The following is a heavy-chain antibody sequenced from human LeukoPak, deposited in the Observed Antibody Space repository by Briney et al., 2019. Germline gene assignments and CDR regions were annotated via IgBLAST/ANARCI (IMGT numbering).Heavy chain of an antibody. CDR1: GFTFSSSA. D-gene: IGHD6-13*01. CDR2: ISGSGGST. Sequence: PGGSLRLSCVASGFTFSSSAMSWVRQAPERGLEWVSLISGSGGSTYYADSVKGRFTISRDNSKNTLYLQMNSLRAEDTAVYYCAKGGDEYSSSWYGPVDYWGQGTLVTVSS. CDR3: AKGGDEYSSSWYGPVDY. V-gene: IGHV3-23*01. J-gene: IGHJ4*02.